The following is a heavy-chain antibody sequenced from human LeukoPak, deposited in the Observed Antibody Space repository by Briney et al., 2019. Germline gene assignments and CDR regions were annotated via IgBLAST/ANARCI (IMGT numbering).Heavy chain of an antibody. V-gene: IGHV4-61*02. D-gene: IGHD1-1*01. CDR2: IHTSGST. CDR1: GGSINSGSYY. J-gene: IGHJ6*03. CDR3: ATGVPSYYYYYMDV. Sequence: SETLSLTCTVSGGSINSGSYYWNWIRQSAGKGLEWIGRIHTSGSTTYNPSLKSRVTISVDTSKNQFSLKLSSVTAADTAVYYCATGVPSYYYYYMDVWGKGTTVTVSS.